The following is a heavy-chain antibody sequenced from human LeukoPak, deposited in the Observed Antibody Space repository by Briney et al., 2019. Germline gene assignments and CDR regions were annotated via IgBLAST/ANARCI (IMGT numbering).Heavy chain of an antibody. D-gene: IGHD4-17*01. V-gene: IGHV3-53*01. CDR1: GFTFSSYA. CDR2: IYSGGST. J-gene: IGHJ6*02. CDR3: ARGPPGDYGYYYYGMDV. Sequence: PGGSLRLSCAASGFTFSSYAMNWVRQAPGKGLEWVSVIYSGGSTYYADSVKGRFTISRDNSKNTLYLQMDSLRAEDTAVYYCARGPPGDYGYYYYGMDVWGQGTTVTVSS.